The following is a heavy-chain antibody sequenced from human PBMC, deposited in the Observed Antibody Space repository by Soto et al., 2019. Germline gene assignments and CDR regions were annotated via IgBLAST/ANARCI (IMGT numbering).Heavy chain of an antibody. CDR3: AREYDYIWGSYRPLGY. V-gene: IGHV1-2*04. CDR1: GYTFTGYY. CDR2: INPNSGGT. J-gene: IGHJ4*02. D-gene: IGHD3-16*02. Sequence: ASVKVSCKASGYTFTGYYMHWVRQAPGQGLEWMGWINPNSGGTNYAQKFQGWVTMTRDTSISTAYMELSRLRSDDTAVYYCAREYDYIWGSYRPLGYWGQGTLVTVSS.